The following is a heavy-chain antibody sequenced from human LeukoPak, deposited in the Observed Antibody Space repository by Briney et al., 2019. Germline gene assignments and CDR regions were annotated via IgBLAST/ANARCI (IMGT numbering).Heavy chain of an antibody. J-gene: IGHJ4*02. CDR3: AKAPYCSSTSCYHPLSMSY. Sequence: GRSLRLSCAASGFTFSSNAMHWVRQAPGKGLEWVAIISYDGSNKYYADSVKGRFTISRDNSKNTLYLQMNSLRAEDTAVYYCAKAPYCSSTSCYHPLSMSYWGQGTLVTVSS. CDR1: GFTFSSNA. D-gene: IGHD2-2*01. V-gene: IGHV3-30*04. CDR2: ISYDGSNK.